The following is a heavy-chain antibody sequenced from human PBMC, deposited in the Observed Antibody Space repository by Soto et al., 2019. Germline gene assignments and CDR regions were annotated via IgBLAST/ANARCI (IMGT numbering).Heavy chain of an antibody. CDR2: IYYSGST. D-gene: IGHD2-8*01. CDR3: ARTVLGYCTNGVCPHYYHYMDV. CDR1: GGSISSSSYY. J-gene: IGHJ6*03. V-gene: IGHV4-39*01. Sequence: PSETLSLTCTVSGGSISSSSYYWGWIRQPPGKGLEWIGSIYYSGSTYYNPSLKSRVTISVDTSKNQFSLKLSSVTAADTAVYYCARTVLGYCTNGVCPHYYHYMDVWGKGTTVTVSS.